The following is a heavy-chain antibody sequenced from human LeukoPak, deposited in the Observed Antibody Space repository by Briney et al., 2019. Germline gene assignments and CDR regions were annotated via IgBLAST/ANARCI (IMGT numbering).Heavy chain of an antibody. V-gene: IGHV6-1*01. CDR3: ARQGNIAAPDNWFDP. Sequence: SQTLSLTCAISGDSVSSNSAAWNWLRQSPSRGLEWLGRTYYRSKLYNDYAVSVKSRITINPDTSKNQFSLQLNSVTPEDTAVYYCARQGNIAAPDNWFDPWGQGTLVTVSS. D-gene: IGHD6-6*01. CDR1: GDSVSSNSAA. CDR2: TYYRSKLYN. J-gene: IGHJ5*02.